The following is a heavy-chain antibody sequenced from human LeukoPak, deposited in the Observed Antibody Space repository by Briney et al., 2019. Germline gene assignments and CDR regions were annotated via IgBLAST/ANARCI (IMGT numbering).Heavy chain of an antibody. V-gene: IGHV3-74*01. Sequence: PGGSLRLSCAASGFTFSGYWMHWVRQAPGKGLAWVSVIRSDGSITTYADSVKGRFTISRDTAKNTLYLQMNSQRAEDTAVYYCARDGRSGNFDKWGQGTLVSVSS. CDR1: GFTFSGYW. CDR3: ARDGRSGNFDK. CDR2: IRSDGSIT. J-gene: IGHJ4*02. D-gene: IGHD1-26*01.